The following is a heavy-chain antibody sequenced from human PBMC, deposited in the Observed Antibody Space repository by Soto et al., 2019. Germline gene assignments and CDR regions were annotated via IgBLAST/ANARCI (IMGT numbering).Heavy chain of an antibody. Sequence: EVQLVESGGGLVQPGGSLRLSCAASGFTFSDHYMDWVRQAPGKGLEWVGRTRNKANSYTTEYSAYVKGRFTISKDDSKISLYLQMKSVNTEDTAVYYCPRGRDRAGSYYFDYWGQGNLVTVSS. J-gene: IGHJ4*02. V-gene: IGHV3-72*01. CDR2: TRNKANSYTT. CDR1: GFTFSDHY. D-gene: IGHD6-6*01. CDR3: PRGRDRAGSYYFDY.